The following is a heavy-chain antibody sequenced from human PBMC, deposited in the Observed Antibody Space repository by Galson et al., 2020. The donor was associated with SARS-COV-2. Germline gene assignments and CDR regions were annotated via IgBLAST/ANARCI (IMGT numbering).Heavy chain of an antibody. D-gene: IGHD1-26*01. CDR3: TRVTLQGSADY. Sequence: SETLSLTCTVSGGSISNYYWSWIRLPPGKGLEWIGYVYYSGLTRYNPSLKGRVTISVDTSKNQFSLILGSVTAADTAMYYCTRVTLQGSADYWGQGTRITVSS. V-gene: IGHV4-59*13. CDR1: GGSISNYY. CDR2: VYYSGLT. J-gene: IGHJ4*02.